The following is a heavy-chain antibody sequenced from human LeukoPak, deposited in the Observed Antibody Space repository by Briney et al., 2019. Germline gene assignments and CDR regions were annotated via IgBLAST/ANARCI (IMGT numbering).Heavy chain of an antibody. Sequence: SEALSLTCAVYGGSFSGYYWSWIRQPPGKGLEWIGEINHSGSTNYNPSLKSRVTISVDTSKNQFSLKLSSVTAADTAVYYCARLRIAARPFDYWGQGTLVTVSS. V-gene: IGHV4-34*01. J-gene: IGHJ4*02. CDR3: ARLRIAARPFDY. CDR1: GGSFSGYY. D-gene: IGHD6-6*01. CDR2: INHSGST.